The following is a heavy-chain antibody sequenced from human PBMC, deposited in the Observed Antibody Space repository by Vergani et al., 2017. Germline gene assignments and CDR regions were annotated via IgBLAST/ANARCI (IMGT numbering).Heavy chain of an antibody. D-gene: IGHD5-18*01. Sequence: QVQLVQSGAEVKKPGASVTVSCKASGYTFTSYGISWVRQAPGQGLEWMGWISAYNGNTNYAQKLQGRVTMTTDTSTSTAYMELRSLRSDDTAVYYCARDRPAKNTGAYGMDVWGQGTTVTVSS. CDR3: ARDRPAKNTGAYGMDV. V-gene: IGHV1-18*01. CDR2: ISAYNGNT. CDR1: GYTFTSYG. J-gene: IGHJ6*02.